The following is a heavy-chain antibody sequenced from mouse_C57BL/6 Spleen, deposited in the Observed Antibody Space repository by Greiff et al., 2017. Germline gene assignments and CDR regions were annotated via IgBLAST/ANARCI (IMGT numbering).Heavy chain of an antibody. J-gene: IGHJ2*01. D-gene: IGHD4-1*01. CDR1: GYAFSSYW. Sequence: VQLQQSGAELVKPGASVKISCKASGYAFSSYWMNWVKQRPGKGLEWIGQIYPGDGDTNYNGKFKGKATLTADKSSSTAYMQLSSLTSEDSAVYFCARSAAGTGYFDYWGQGTTLTVSS. CDR3: ARSAAGTGYFDY. V-gene: IGHV1-80*01. CDR2: IYPGDGDT.